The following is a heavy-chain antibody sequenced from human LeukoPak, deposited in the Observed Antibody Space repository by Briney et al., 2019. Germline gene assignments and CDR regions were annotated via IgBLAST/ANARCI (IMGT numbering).Heavy chain of an antibody. V-gene: IGHV1-8*01. CDR3: ARGAPGSYCSGGSCPYFDY. CDR1: GYTFTIYD. CDR2: MNANSGNT. D-gene: IGHD2-15*01. Sequence: ASVKVSCKASGYTFTIYDINWVRQATGQGLEWMGWMNANSGNTGYAQKFQGRVTMTRNTSISTAYMELSGLRSEDTAVYYCARGAPGSYCSGGSCPYFDYWGQGTLVTVSS. J-gene: IGHJ4*02.